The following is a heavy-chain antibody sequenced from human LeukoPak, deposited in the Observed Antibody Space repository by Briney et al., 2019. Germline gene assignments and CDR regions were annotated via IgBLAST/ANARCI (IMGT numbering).Heavy chain of an antibody. D-gene: IGHD3-10*01. J-gene: IGHJ4*02. CDR2: INHSGST. CDR1: GGSFSGYY. V-gene: IGHV4-34*01. Sequence: SETLSLTWALYGGSFSGYYWSWIRQPPGKGLEWIGEINHSGSTNYNPSLKSRVTISVDTSKNQFSLKLSSVTAADTAVYYCARGMAYYYGSGSYYQVGFDYWGQGTLVAVSS. CDR3: ARGMAYYYGSGSYYQVGFDY.